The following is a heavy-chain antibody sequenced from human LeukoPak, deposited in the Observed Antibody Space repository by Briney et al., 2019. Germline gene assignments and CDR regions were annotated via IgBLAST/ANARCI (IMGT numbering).Heavy chain of an antibody. CDR2: IYSGGST. V-gene: IGHV3-53*04. Sequence: GGSLRLSCAASGFTVSSNYMSWVRQAPGKGLEWVSGIYSGGSTYYADSVKGRFTISRHSSKNTLYLQMNSLRAEDTAVYYCAFPSRGSSPNTYYYYGMDVWGQGTTVTVSS. J-gene: IGHJ6*02. CDR3: AFPSRGSSPNTYYYYGMDV. D-gene: IGHD6-13*01. CDR1: GFTVSSNY.